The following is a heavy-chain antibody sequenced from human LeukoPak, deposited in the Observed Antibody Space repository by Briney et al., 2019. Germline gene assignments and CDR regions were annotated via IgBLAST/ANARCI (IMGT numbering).Heavy chain of an antibody. CDR3: AKRRQSGIGSLYYFDS. V-gene: IGHV3-23*01. Sequence: GSLRLSCAASGFTFNNYAMSWVRQAPGMRLEWVSAISTSGDSTYYTDSVKGRFTISRDNSKNTLYLQMNSLAAEDTAIYFCAKRRQSGIGSLYYFDSWGQGTLVTVSS. CDR1: GFTFNNYA. CDR2: ISTSGDST. J-gene: IGHJ4*02. D-gene: IGHD1-14*01.